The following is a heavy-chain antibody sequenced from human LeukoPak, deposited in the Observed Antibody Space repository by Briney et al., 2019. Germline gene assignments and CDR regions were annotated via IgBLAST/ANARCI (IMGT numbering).Heavy chain of an antibody. CDR3: ARERLEWLSYFDY. CDR2: ISSSSSYI. CDR1: GFTFSSYS. V-gene: IGHV3-21*01. J-gene: IGHJ4*02. D-gene: IGHD3-3*01. Sequence: GVSLSLSCAASGFTFSSYSMNWVRHAPGKGLEWFLSISSSSSYIYYAVSVKGRFTISRDNAKNSLYLKMNSLRAEDTAVYYCARERLEWLSYFDYWGQETLVTVSS.